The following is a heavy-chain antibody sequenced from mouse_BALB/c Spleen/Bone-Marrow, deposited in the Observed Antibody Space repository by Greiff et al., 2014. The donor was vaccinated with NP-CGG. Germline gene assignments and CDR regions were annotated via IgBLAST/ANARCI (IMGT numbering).Heavy chain of an antibody. CDR3: ARFYYGSNYAMDY. J-gene: IGHJ4*01. CDR2: INPYNGVI. CDR1: GYSFTGYT. D-gene: IGHD1-1*01. Sequence: VQLKESGPELVKPGASMKISCKASGYSFTGYTMSWVKQSHGKNLEWIGLINPYNGVINYNQKFKGKATFTVDKSSSTAYMELLSLTSEDSAVYYCARFYYGSNYAMDYWGQGTSVTVSS. V-gene: IGHV1-18*01.